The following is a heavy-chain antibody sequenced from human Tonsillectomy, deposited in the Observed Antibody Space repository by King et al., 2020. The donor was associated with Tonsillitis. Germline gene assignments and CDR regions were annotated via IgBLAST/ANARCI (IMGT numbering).Heavy chain of an antibody. Sequence: VQLVESGGGLIQPGGSLRLSCAVSGFSVSNNYVSWVRQAPGRGLEWVSVTSSGSLTHYADSMKGRFTVSSDNSKNTLSLQMNGLRPEDTAVYFCARDLNYWGQGTLVTVSS. CDR1: GFSVSNNY. J-gene: IGHJ4*02. CDR2: TSSGSLT. V-gene: IGHV3-53*01. CDR3: ARDLNY.